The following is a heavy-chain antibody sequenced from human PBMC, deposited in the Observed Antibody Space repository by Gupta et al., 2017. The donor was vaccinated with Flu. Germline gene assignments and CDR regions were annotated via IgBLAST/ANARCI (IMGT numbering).Heavy chain of an antibody. D-gene: IGHD6-19*01. CDR1: GGSFSGYF. CDR2: SDHSGST. CDR3: ARRRIAVADMWPN. Sequence: AVYGGSFSGYFWSWLRQPPGKGLEWIGDSDHSGSTKYSPSLKSRVTISVDTSKNQFSLRLKSVTAADTAVYYCARRRIAVADMWPNWGQGTLGTVS. V-gene: IGHV4-34*01. J-gene: IGHJ4*02.